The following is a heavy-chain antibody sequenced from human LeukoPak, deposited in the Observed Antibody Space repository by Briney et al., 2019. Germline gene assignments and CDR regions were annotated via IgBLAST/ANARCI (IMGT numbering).Heavy chain of an antibody. Sequence: GGSLRLSCAASGFIVRNYYLSWVRQAPGKGLEWVSVIYSGGSTYYADSVKGRFTISRDNSKNTLYLQMNSLRAEDTAVYYCAGAPRGLVAALYFDYWGQGTLVTVSS. CDR3: AGAPRGLVAALYFDY. D-gene: IGHD2-15*01. CDR2: IYSGGST. V-gene: IGHV3-53*01. J-gene: IGHJ4*02. CDR1: GFIVRNYY.